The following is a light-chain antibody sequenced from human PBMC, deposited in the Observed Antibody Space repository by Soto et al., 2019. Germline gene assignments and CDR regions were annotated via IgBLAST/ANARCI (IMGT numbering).Light chain of an antibody. CDR2: AAS. Sequence: ETVLTQCPATLSVPLGERATLSCRASQGLGTHLAWYQQKPGQAPRLLIYAASTRATGGPGRFSGSGSGTEFTLTISSLQSEDFAVYYCQQYNHWPLTFGGGTKVDIK. CDR1: QGLGTH. J-gene: IGKJ4*01. CDR3: QQYNHWPLT. V-gene: IGKV3-15*01.